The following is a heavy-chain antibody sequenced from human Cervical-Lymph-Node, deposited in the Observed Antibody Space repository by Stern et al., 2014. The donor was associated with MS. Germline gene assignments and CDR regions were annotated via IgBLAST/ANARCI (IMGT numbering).Heavy chain of an antibody. CDR3: ARAAYSSSSYNY. D-gene: IGHD3-10*01. CDR2: IIPIFGKA. J-gene: IGHJ4*02. CDR1: GGSFTNNV. V-gene: IGHV1-69*01. Sequence: QVQLVQSGAEVKKPGSSVKVSCTASGGSFTNNVVSWVRQAPGQGLEWMGGIIPIFGKAIYEKQFQGRLTITADQSTRAHFMELSSLRSEDTAVYYCARAAYSSSSYNYWGQGTVVTVSA.